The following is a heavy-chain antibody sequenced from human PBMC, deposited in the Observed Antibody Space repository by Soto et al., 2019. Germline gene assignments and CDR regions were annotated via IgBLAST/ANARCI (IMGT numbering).Heavy chain of an antibody. V-gene: IGHV4-30-4*01. CDR2: ISDTGNT. D-gene: IGHD3-3*01. CDR3: ARKGWRFGVVPRGGLAP. J-gene: IGHJ5*02. CDR1: GGSLSDAGPY. Sequence: SETLSLTCTVSGGSLSDAGPYWSWIRQSPGKGLEWMAYISDTGNTFSDPSLKSRLTVSIDASRNQFSLRLTSVTAADTAVYYCARKGWRFGVVPRGGLAPWGQGSLVTVSS.